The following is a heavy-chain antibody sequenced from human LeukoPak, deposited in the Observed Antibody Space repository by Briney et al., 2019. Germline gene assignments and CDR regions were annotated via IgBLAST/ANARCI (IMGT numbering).Heavy chain of an antibody. V-gene: IGHV4-61*02. Sequence: MPSETLSLAFSVHGGLIVSALDGTWIRQPAGKGLEWIGRIYTNGNTNYNPYLTRRASISADTSKNQFFLKLSSVTAADTAVYYCARVSGVRSSSSFHGFDIWGQGTSVTVSS. CDR2: IYTNGNT. D-gene: IGHD6-6*01. J-gene: IGHJ3*02. CDR3: ARVSGVRSSSSFHGFDI. CDR1: GGLIVSALD.